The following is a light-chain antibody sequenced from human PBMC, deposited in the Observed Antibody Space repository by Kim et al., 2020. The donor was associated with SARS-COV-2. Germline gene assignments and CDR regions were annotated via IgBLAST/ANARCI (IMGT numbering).Light chain of an antibody. CDR1: SSDVGGYNY. V-gene: IGLV2-14*03. Sequence: PGQSITISCTGTSSDVGGYNYVSWYQQHPGKAPNLMIYDVSNRPSGVSNRFSGSKSGNTASLTISGLQAEDEADYYCSSYTSSSVVFGGGTKLTVL. CDR3: SSYTSSSVV. CDR2: DVS. J-gene: IGLJ2*01.